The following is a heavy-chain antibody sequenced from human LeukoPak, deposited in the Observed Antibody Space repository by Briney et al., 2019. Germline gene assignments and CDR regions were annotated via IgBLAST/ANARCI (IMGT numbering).Heavy chain of an antibody. CDR1: GFTFSSYG. V-gene: IGHV3-30*02. Sequence: GGSLRLSCAASGFTFSSYGMHWVRQAPGEGLEWVAFIRYDGSNKYYADSVKGRFTISRDNSKNTLYLQMNSLRAEDTAVYYCAKDATYSSSWYKRPPEYFQHWGQGTLVTVSS. D-gene: IGHD6-13*01. J-gene: IGHJ1*01. CDR2: IRYDGSNK. CDR3: AKDATYSSSWYKRPPEYFQH.